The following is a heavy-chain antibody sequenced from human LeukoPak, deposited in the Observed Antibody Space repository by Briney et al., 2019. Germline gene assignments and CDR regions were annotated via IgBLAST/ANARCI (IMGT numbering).Heavy chain of an antibody. D-gene: IGHD3-22*01. CDR3: TTDLAEVTMIVVVSY. V-gene: IGHV3-74*01. J-gene: IGHJ4*02. Sequence: PGGSLRLSCAASGFTFSNYWMHWVRQAPGKGLVWVSRIKGDGSHTIYADSVKGRFTISRDNAKNTLYLQMNSLKTEDTAVYYCTTDLAEVTMIVVVSYWGQGTLVTVSS. CDR1: GFTFSNYW. CDR2: IKGDGSHT.